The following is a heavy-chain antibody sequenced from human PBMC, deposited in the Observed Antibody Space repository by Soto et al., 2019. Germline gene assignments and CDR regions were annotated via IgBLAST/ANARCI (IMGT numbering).Heavy chain of an antibody. V-gene: IGHV1-18*01. CDR2: ISAYNGNT. J-gene: IGHJ6*02. D-gene: IGHD2-15*01. CDR3: ARPYCSGGSCYYYYGMDV. Sequence: QVQLVQSGAAVKKPGASVKVSCKASGYTFTSYGISWVRQAPGQGLEWMGWISAYNGNTNYAQKLQGRVTMTPDTSTSPAYMELRSLRSADTAVYYCARPYCSGGSCYYYYGMDVWGQGTTVTVSS. CDR1: GYTFTSYG.